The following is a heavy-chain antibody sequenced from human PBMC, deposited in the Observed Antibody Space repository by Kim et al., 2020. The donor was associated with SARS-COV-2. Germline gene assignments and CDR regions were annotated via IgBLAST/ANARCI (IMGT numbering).Heavy chain of an antibody. CDR3: VKVGDYDDSGYYAFFPS. D-gene: IGHD4-17*01. V-gene: IGHV3-74*03. CDR1: GFDFRTSW. Sequence: GGSLRLSCAASGFDFRTSWMHWVRQAPGKGLMWVSRIRSDGYDITYSDSVKGRFTISGDNAKNTLYLQMNGLRTEDTAVYYCVKVGDYDDSGYYAFFPSWGQGTRVTVSS. CDR2: IRSDGYDI. J-gene: IGHJ5*02.